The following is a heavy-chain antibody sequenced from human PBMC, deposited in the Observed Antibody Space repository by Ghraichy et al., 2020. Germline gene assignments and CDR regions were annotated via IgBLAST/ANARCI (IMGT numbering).Heavy chain of an antibody. J-gene: IGHJ6*02. V-gene: IGHV3-21*01. D-gene: IGHD5-18*01. Sequence: GGSLRLSCAASGFTFSSYSMNWVRQAPGKGLEWVSSISSSSSYIYYADSVKGRFTISRDNAKNSLYLQMNSLRAEDTAVYYCARDSVADTAMVPYYYYGMDVWGQGTTVTVSS. CDR3: ARDSVADTAMVPYYYYGMDV. CDR2: ISSSSSYI. CDR1: GFTFSSYS.